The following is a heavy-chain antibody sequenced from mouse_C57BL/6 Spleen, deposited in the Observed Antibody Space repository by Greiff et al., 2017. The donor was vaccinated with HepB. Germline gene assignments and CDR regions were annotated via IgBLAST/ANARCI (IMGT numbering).Heavy chain of an antibody. D-gene: IGHD2-5*01. CDR1: GFTFSGYG. Sequence: EVQRVESGGGLVKPGGSLKLSCAASGFTFSGYGMHWVRQAPEKGLEWVAYISSGSSTIYYADTVKGRFTISRDNAKNTLFLQMTSLRSEDTAMYYCARYGSNYVYYAMDYWGQGTSVTVSS. V-gene: IGHV5-17*01. CDR2: ISSGSSTI. J-gene: IGHJ4*01. CDR3: ARYGSNYVYYAMDY.